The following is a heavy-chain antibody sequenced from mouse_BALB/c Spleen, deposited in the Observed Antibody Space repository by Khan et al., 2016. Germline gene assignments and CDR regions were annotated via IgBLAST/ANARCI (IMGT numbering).Heavy chain of an antibody. CDR2: IYPGNVNT. CDR3: ARGGLRRGYYFDY. V-gene: IGHV1S56*01. J-gene: IGHJ2*01. Sequence: QVQLQQSGPELVKPGASVRISCKASDYTFTSYYIHWVKQRPGQGLEWIGWIYPGNVNTKYNEKFKGKATLTADKSSSTAYMQLSSLTSEDSAVYFCARGGLRRGYYFDYWGQGTTLTVSS. D-gene: IGHD2-4*01. CDR1: DYTFTSYY.